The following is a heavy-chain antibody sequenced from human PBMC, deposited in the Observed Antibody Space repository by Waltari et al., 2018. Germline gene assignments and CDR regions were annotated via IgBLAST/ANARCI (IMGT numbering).Heavy chain of an antibody. CDR2: IRSRTKGDAT. V-gene: IGHV3-73*01. Sequence: EVQLVESGGALVQPGGSLKLSCAASGLIFSDYAMPWVRQASGNGVEWVGRIRSRTKGDATAYAESGHGRFTISRDDSKNTAYLEMNSLKTDDTAVYYCIRPFEVGIDWGQGTLVIVSS. D-gene: IGHD1-26*01. CDR3: IRPFEVGID. J-gene: IGHJ4*02. CDR1: GLIFSDYA.